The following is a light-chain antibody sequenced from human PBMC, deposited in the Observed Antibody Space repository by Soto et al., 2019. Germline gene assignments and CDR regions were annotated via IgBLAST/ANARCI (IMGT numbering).Light chain of an antibody. Sequence: DIAMTQSPDSLAVSLGERATINCKSSQSVLYSSNNKNYLAWYQRKPGQPPKLLIYWASTRESGVPDRFSGSGSGTDFTLTISSLQAEDVAVYYCQQYYSTPYTFGQGTKLEIK. CDR3: QQYYSTPYT. CDR2: WAS. CDR1: QSVLYSSNNKNY. J-gene: IGKJ2*01. V-gene: IGKV4-1*01.